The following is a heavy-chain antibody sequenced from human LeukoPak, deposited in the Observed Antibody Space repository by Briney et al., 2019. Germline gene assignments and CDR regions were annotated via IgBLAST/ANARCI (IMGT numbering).Heavy chain of an antibody. V-gene: IGHV3-15*01. CDR3: VTEYYGSYNY. Sequence: GGSLTLSCAASGFTLSNAWMSWVRQAPGKGLEWVGHIKSKTDGGTTDYAAPVKGRFTISRDDSKTTLYLQMNSLKTEDTALYYCVTEYYGSYNYWGQGTLVSASS. CDR1: GFTLSNAW. J-gene: IGHJ4*02. D-gene: IGHD1-26*01. CDR2: IKSKTDGGTT.